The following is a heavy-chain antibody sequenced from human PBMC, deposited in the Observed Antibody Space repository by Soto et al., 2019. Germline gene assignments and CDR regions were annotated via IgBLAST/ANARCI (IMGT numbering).Heavy chain of an antibody. CDR2: IKQDGSEK. CDR1: GFTFSSYW. Sequence: GGSLRLSCAASGFTFSSYWMSWVRQAPGKGLEWVANIKQDGSEKYYVDSVKGRFTISRDNAKNSLYLQMNSLRAEDTAVYYCARCDGSGSYYKGYYYYYYYMDVWGKGTTVTVSS. V-gene: IGHV3-7*01. D-gene: IGHD3-10*01. J-gene: IGHJ6*03. CDR3: ARCDGSGSYYKGYYYYYYYMDV.